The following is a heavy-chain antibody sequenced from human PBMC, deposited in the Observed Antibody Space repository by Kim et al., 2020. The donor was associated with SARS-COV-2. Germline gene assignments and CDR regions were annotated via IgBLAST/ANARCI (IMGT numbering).Heavy chain of an antibody. CDR2: ITSASSTK. V-gene: IGHV3-48*03. J-gene: IGHJ4*01. Sequence: GGSLRLSCAASGFSFRGYDMNWVRQAPGKGLEWISYITSASSTKYYADSVRGRFIIFRDNAKSTLYLQMNSLRAEDTAVYYCARDGDYDNNGSPVSDYWGHGTLVVVSS. CDR1: GFSFRGYD. D-gene: IGHD3-22*01. CDR3: ARDGDYDNNGSPVSDY.